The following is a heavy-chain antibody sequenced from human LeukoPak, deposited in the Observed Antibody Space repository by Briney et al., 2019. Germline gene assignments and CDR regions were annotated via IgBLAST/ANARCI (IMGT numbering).Heavy chain of an antibody. CDR3: AKDLGDSGPTPDSDY. J-gene: IGHJ4*02. V-gene: IGHV3-30*04. CDR1: GFTFSTYA. Sequence: PGGSLRLSCAASGFTFSTYAMNWVRQAPGKGLEWVAVISYDGRQNYYADSVKGRFTISRDNSKNTLYLQMNSLRAEDTSVFYCAKDLGDSGPTPDSDYWGQGTLVTVSS. D-gene: IGHD1-26*01. CDR2: ISYDGRQN.